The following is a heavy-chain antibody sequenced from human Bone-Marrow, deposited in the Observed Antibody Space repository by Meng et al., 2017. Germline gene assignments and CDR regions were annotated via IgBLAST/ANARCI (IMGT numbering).Heavy chain of an antibody. J-gene: IGHJ4*02. CDR3: ARGPTTMAHDFDY. CDR1: GGSFSDYY. V-gene: IGHV4-34*01. Sequence: QVPVQQWGAGLLKPSETLSLPCVVSGGSFSDYYWSWIRQPPGKGLEWIGEINHSGSTNYNPSLESRATISVDTSQNNLSLKLSSVTAADSAVYYCARGPTTMAHDFDYWGQGTLVTVSS. D-gene: IGHD4-11*01. CDR2: INHSGST.